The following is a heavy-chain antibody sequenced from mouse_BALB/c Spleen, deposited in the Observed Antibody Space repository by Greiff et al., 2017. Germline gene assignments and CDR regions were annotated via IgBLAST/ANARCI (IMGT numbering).Heavy chain of an antibody. Sequence: VKLMESGPGLVAPSQSLSITCTVSGFSLTSYGVHWVRQPPGKGLEWLGVIWAGGSTNYNSALMSRLSISKDNSKSQVFLKMNSLQTDDTAMYYCARAESFYGSSYWFAYWGQGTLVTVSA. CDR3: ARAESFYGSSYWFAY. CDR2: IWAGGST. CDR1: GFSLTSYG. V-gene: IGHV2-9*02. J-gene: IGHJ3*01. D-gene: IGHD1-1*01.